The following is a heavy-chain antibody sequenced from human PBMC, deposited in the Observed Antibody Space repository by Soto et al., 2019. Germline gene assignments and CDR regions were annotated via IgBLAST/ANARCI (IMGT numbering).Heavy chain of an antibody. D-gene: IGHD6-13*01. V-gene: IGHV4-4*07. J-gene: IGHJ6*02. CDR3: ARDSISAAGTDYYYGMDV. CDR1: GGSISSYY. CDR2: IYTSGGT. Sequence: ETLSLTCTVSGGSISSYYWSWIRQPAGKGLEWIGRIYTSGGTNYNPSLKSRVTMSVDTSKNQFSLKLSSVNAADTAVYYCARDSISAAGTDYYYGMDVWGQGTTVTVSS.